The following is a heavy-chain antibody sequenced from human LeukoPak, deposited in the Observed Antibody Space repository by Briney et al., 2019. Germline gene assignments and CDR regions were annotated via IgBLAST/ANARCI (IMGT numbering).Heavy chain of an antibody. CDR1: GFTFSSYS. CDR3: ARDSTIFPFDI. V-gene: IGHV3-21*01. J-gene: IGHJ3*02. CDR2: ISSSSSYI. D-gene: IGHD3-9*01. Sequence: GGSLRLSCAASGFTFSSYSMNWVRQAPGMGLEWVSSISSSSSYIYYADSVKGRFTISRDNAKNSLYLQMNSLRAEDTAVYYCARDSTIFPFDIWGQGTMVTVSS.